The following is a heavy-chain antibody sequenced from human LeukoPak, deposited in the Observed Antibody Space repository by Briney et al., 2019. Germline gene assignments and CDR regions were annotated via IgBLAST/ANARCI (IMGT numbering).Heavy chain of an antibody. J-gene: IGHJ4*02. V-gene: IGHV3-48*03. CDR3: TSGSYFS. Sequence: GGSLRLSCAASGFSFSTYEMNWVRRAPGKGLEWISYISGSGTTIDYTDSVKGRFTISRDNAKNSVYLQMNSLRAEDTAVYFCTSGSYFSWGQGTLVTVSS. D-gene: IGHD1-26*01. CDR1: GFSFSTYE. CDR2: ISGSGTTI.